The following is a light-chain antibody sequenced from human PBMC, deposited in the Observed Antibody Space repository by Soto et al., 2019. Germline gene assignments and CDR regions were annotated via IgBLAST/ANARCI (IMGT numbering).Light chain of an antibody. CDR3: QQYGSWT. Sequence: EIVLTQSPGTLSLSPGERPALSCRASQSVSSSYLVWYQQKPGPAPXLLIYGASSRATGIPDRCSGSGSGTDLTITISRLEPLAFALYYCQQYGSWTFGQGTKVDIK. V-gene: IGKV3-20*01. CDR1: QSVSSSY. J-gene: IGKJ1*01. CDR2: GAS.